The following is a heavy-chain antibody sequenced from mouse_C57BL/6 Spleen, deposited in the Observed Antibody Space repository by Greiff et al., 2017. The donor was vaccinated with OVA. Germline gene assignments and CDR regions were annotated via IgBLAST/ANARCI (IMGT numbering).Heavy chain of an antibody. Sequence: EVKLMESGGDLVKPGGSLKLSCAASGFTFSSYGMSWVRQTPVKRLEWVATISSGGSYTYYPDSVKGRFTISRDNAKNTLYLQMSSLKSEDTAMYYCARQGTVVADYWGQGTTLTVSS. CDR1: GFTFSSYG. V-gene: IGHV5-6*01. D-gene: IGHD1-1*01. CDR3: ARQGTVVADY. CDR2: ISSGGSYT. J-gene: IGHJ2*01.